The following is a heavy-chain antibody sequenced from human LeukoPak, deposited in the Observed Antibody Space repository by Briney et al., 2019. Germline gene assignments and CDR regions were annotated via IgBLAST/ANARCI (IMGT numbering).Heavy chain of an antibody. Sequence: SETLSLTCAVYGESFSGYYWSWIRQPPGKGLEWIGEINHSGSTNYNPSLKSRVTISVDTSKNQFSLKLSSVTAADTAVYYCASQNRWLQYLIDYWGQGTLVTVSS. CDR1: GESFSGYY. CDR3: ASQNRWLQYLIDY. CDR2: INHSGST. D-gene: IGHD5-24*01. J-gene: IGHJ4*02. V-gene: IGHV4-34*01.